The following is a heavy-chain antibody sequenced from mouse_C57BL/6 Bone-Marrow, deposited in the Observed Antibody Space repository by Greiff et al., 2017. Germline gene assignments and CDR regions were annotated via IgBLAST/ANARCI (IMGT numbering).Heavy chain of an antibody. V-gene: IGHV1-72*01. D-gene: IGHD1-1*01. CDR1: GYTFTSYW. Sequence: QVQLQQPGAELVKPGASVKLSCKASGYTFTSYWMHWVKQRPGRGLEWIGRIDPKSGGTTYNQKFKSKATLTVDKPSSTAYMQLRSLTSECSAVSDCARHYGSGFNYWGQGTTRTVTS. CDR2: IDPKSGGT. J-gene: IGHJ2*01. CDR3: ARHYGSGFNY.